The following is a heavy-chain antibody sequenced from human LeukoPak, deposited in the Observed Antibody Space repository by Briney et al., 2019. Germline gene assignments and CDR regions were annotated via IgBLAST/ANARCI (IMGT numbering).Heavy chain of an antibody. Sequence: ASVKVSCKASGGTFSSYAISWVRQAPGQGLEWMGGIIPIFGTANYAQKFQGRVTITADESTSTAYMELSSLRSEDTAVYYCARDRDILTGPFDYWGQGTLVTVSS. CDR2: IIPIFGTA. J-gene: IGHJ4*02. D-gene: IGHD3-9*01. CDR3: ARDRDILTGPFDY. CDR1: GGTFSSYA. V-gene: IGHV1-69*13.